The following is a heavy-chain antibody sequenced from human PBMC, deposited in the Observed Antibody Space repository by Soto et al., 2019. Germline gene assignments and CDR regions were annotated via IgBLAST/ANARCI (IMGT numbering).Heavy chain of an antibody. CDR3: GKDPTGDYVGTFDM. CDR1: GFTFFNYG. D-gene: IGHD4-17*01. V-gene: IGHV3-23*01. Sequence: GQMLESGGGLVQPGGSLRLSCVASGFTFFNYGMTWVRQGPGKGLEWVSSISGTGDRTYYADSVKGRFTISRDNSKNTLYIPMDSLRAEDTAVYFCGKDPTGDYVGTFDMWGQGTTVTVSS. CDR2: ISGTGDRT. J-gene: IGHJ3*02.